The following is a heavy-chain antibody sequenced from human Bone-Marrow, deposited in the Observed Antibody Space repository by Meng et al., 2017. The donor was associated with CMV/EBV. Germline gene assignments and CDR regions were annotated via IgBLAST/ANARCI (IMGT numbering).Heavy chain of an antibody. J-gene: IGHJ4*02. V-gene: IGHV3-21*01. D-gene: IGHD5-12*01. CDR1: GYTLTELS. CDR2: ISISSSYI. Sequence: SCKVSGYTLTELSMHWVRQAPGKGLEWVSSISISSSYISYADSVKGRFTISRDNAKNSLYLQMNSLRAEDTAVYYCARGGYGYWGQGTLVTVSS. CDR3: ARGGYGY.